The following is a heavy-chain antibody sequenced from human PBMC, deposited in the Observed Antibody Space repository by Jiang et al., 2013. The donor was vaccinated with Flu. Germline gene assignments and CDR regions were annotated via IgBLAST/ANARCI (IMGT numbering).Heavy chain of an antibody. J-gene: IGHJ4*02. CDR2: SIIVGAP. CDR3: EAMAAAKSLDY. CDR1: GSISSSSYY. V-gene: IGHV4-39*01. D-gene: IGHD6-13*01. Sequence: GSISSSSYYWGWIRQPPGRGWSGLGVSIIVGAPTTTRPSRVASPLSVDTSKNQFSLKLTSVTAADTAVYYCEAMAAAKSLDYWGQGTPGHRLL.